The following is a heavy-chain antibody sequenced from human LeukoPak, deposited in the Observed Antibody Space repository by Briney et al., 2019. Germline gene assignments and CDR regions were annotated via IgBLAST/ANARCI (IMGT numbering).Heavy chain of an antibody. CDR2: ITPILGIA. Sequence: SVKVSCKASGGTFSSYAISWVRQAPGQGLEWMGRITPILGIANYAQKFQGRVTITANKSTSTAYMELSSLRSEDMAVYYCASHVLGYCSGGSCYSLDYWGQGTLVTVSS. CDR3: ASHVLGYCSGGSCYSLDY. V-gene: IGHV1-69*04. J-gene: IGHJ4*02. D-gene: IGHD2-15*01. CDR1: GGTFSSYA.